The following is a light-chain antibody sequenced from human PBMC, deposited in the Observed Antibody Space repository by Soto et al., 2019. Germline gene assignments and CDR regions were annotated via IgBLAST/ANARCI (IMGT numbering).Light chain of an antibody. CDR2: EVT. CDR3: CSYAGDSTVL. V-gene: IGLV2-23*02. CDR1: SSDVGSYNL. Sequence: QSALTQPASVSGSPGQSITISCTGTSSDVGSYNLVSWYQQHPGKAPKLMIYEVTKRPSGVSNRFSGSKSSNTASLTISGLQAEDEADYFCCSYAGDSTVLFGGGTKLTVL. J-gene: IGLJ2*01.